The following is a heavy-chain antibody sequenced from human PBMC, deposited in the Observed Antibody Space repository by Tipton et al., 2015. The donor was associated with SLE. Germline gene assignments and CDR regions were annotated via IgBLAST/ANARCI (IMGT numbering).Heavy chain of an antibody. CDR3: ARDRGWGWFDFDD. CDR1: GFTVSSNY. J-gene: IGHJ4*02. V-gene: IGHV3-53*05. Sequence: SLRLSCAAPGFTVSSNYMSWVRQAPGKGLEWVSVIYSGGSTYYADSVKGRFTISRDNSKNTLYLQMNSLRAEDTAVYYCARDRGWGWFDFDDWGQGTLVSVAS. CDR2: IYSGGST. D-gene: IGHD3-10*01.